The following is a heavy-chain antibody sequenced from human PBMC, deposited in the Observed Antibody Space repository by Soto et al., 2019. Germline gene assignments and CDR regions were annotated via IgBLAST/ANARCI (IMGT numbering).Heavy chain of an antibody. Sequence: GGSLILSCSASGFTFIIYPMKWVRPGPGKGLEWVSTIGGSGTGFNTDYADSVKGRFVISRDNSKNTVYLQMNSLRAEDTALYYCARVAPYCSTTTCYIDSWGQGNLVTVSS. J-gene: IGHJ4*02. CDR1: GFTFIIYP. D-gene: IGHD2-2*01. CDR2: IGGSGTGFNT. V-gene: IGHV3-23*01. CDR3: ARVAPYCSTTTCYIDS.